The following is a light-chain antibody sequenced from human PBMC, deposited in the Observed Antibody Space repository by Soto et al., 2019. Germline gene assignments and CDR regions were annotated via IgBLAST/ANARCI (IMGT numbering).Light chain of an antibody. Sequence: EIVMTQSPATLSVSPGGRATLSRRASQSVSSNLAWYQQKPGQAPRLLIYGASTRATGIPARFSGSGSGTDFTLTISSLQPEDFATYYCQQLSSYPITFGQGTRLEIK. J-gene: IGKJ5*01. V-gene: IGKV3-15*01. CDR2: GAS. CDR3: QQLSSYPIT. CDR1: QSVSSN.